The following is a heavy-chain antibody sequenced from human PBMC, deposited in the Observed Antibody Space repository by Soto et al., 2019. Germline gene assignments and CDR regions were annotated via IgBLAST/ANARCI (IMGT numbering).Heavy chain of an antibody. Sequence: GAVKVSCNASGYTFTSYYMHWGRQAPGQGLEGMGIINPSGGSTSSEHKFPGRVTMTRDTSTSKVYMPLSRLSSEAKAVYYCERDHWKAAAGTFWFDPWGQGTLVTVSS. CDR2: INPSGGST. V-gene: IGHV1-46*01. CDR1: GYTFTSYY. CDR3: ERDHWKAAAGTFWFDP. J-gene: IGHJ5*02. D-gene: IGHD6-13*01.